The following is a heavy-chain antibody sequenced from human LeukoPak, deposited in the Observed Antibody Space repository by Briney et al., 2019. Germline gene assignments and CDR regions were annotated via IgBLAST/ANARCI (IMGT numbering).Heavy chain of an antibody. V-gene: IGHV3-21*01. CDR1: GFTFSSYS. CDR2: ISSSSSYI. J-gene: IGHJ4*02. Sequence: GGSLRLSCAASGFTFSSYSMNWVRQAPGKGLEWVSSISSSSSYIYYADSVKGRFTISRHNAMTSLYMQMNSLRAEDTALYYCARDFLLRANLEYWGQGKLVTVSS. CDR3: ARDFLLRANLEY. D-gene: IGHD1-26*01.